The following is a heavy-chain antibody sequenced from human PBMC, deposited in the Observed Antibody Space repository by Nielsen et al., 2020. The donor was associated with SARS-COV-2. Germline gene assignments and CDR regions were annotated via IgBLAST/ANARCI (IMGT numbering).Heavy chain of an antibody. V-gene: IGHV4-4*02. CDR1: GGSISSSNW. CDR3: ARDSTSSSWDNYYYMDV. Sequence: SETLSLTCAVSGGSISSSNWWSWVRQPPGKGLEWIGEIYHSGSTNYNPSLKSRVTISVDKSKNQFSLKLSSVTAADTAVYYCARDSTSSSWDNYYYMDVWGKGTTVTVSS. CDR2: IYHSGST. J-gene: IGHJ6*03. D-gene: IGHD6-13*01.